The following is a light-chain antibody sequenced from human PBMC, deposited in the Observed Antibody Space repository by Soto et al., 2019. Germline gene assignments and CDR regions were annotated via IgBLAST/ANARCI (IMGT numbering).Light chain of an antibody. J-gene: IGKJ1*01. V-gene: IGKV3D-15*01. CDR1: QSVSSN. CDR2: GAS. CDR3: QQYDNWLGT. Sequence: IVITQSTPTVAFTLGRRNNRSLRARQSVSSNLAWYQQKPGQAPRLLIYGASTRATGIPARFSGSGSGTEFSLTISSLQSEDFAVYYCQQYDNWLGTFGQGTKV.